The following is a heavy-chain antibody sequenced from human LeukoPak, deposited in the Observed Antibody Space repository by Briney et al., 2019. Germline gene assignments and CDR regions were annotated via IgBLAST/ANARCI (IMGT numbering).Heavy chain of an antibody. J-gene: IGHJ6*02. Sequence: GGSLRLSCAASGFTFSSYGMHWVRQAPGKGLEWVAVISYDGSNKYYADSVKGRFTISRDNSKNTLYLQMNSLRAEDTAVYYGAKGTRDDYYYGMDVWGQGTTVTVSS. V-gene: IGHV3-30*18. CDR1: GFTFSSYG. CDR3: AKGTRDDYYYGMDV. CDR2: ISYDGSNK. D-gene: IGHD2-21*02.